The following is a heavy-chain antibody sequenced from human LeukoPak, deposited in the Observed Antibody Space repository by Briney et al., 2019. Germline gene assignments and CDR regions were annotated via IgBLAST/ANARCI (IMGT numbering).Heavy chain of an antibody. CDR3: ARMPSSNWFDP. CDR2: ISGSGGST. D-gene: IGHD2-2*01. Sequence: GGSLRLSCAASGFTFSSYAMSWVRQAPGKGLEWVSAISGSGGSTYYADSVKGRFTISRDNAKNSLYLQMNSLRAEDTAVYYCARMPSSNWFDPWGQGTLVTVSS. V-gene: IGHV3-23*01. CDR1: GFTFSSYA. J-gene: IGHJ5*02.